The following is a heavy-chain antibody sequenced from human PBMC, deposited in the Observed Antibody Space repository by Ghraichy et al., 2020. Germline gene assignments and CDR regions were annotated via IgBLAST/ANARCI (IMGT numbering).Heavy chain of an antibody. J-gene: IGHJ4*02. CDR3: LSSWSD. D-gene: IGHD6-13*01. CDR1: GFNFKKAW. CDR2: IKSNTDGGTT. V-gene: IGHV3-15*01. Sequence: GGSLRLSCAGSGFNFKKAWMTWVRQAPGKGLEWVGRIKSNTDGGTTDYAAPVKGRFTMSRDDSTNTLYLQMDSLKTEDTGVYYCLSSWSDWGQGTLVTVSS.